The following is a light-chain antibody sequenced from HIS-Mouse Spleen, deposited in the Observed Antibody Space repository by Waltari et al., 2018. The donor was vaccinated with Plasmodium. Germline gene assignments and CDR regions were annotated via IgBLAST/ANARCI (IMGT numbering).Light chain of an antibody. V-gene: IGLV2-23*01. J-gene: IGLJ2*01. CDR1: SSDVGRYNL. CDR3: CSYAGSRV. Sequence: QSALTQPASVSGSPGQSITISCTGTSSDVGRYNLVSWYQQHPGKAPQLMIYEGSKRPSGVSNRFSGSKSGNTASLTISGLQAEDEADYYCCSYAGSRVFGGGTKLTVL. CDR2: EGS.